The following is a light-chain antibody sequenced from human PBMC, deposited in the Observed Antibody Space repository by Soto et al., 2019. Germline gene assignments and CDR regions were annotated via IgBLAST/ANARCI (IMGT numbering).Light chain of an antibody. CDR2: KAS. CDR3: QQYNSYPLT. Sequence: DIQMTQSPSSLSASVGDRVTITCRASQSISSYLNWYQQKPGKAPKLLIYKASSLESGVPSRFSGSGSGSEFTLTISSLQPDDSATYYCQQYNSYPLTFGGGTKVDIK. CDR1: QSISSY. V-gene: IGKV1-5*03. J-gene: IGKJ4*01.